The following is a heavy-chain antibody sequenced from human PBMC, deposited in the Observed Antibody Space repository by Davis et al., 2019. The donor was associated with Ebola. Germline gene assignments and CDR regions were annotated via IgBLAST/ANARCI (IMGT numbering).Heavy chain of an antibody. J-gene: IGHJ5*02. V-gene: IGHV3-74*01. Sequence: PGGSLRLSCAASGFTFSSYWMHWVRQAPGKGLVWVSRINSDGSSTSYADSVKGRFTISRDNAKNTLYLQMNSLRAEDTAVYYCARDPYSSSWYPAMNWFDPWGQGTLVTVSS. CDR1: GFTFSSYW. CDR3: ARDPYSSSWYPAMNWFDP. CDR2: INSDGSST. D-gene: IGHD6-13*01.